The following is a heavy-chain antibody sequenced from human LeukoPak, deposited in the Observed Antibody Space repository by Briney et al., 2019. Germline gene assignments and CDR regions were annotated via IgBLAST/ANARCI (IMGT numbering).Heavy chain of an antibody. CDR2: ISTSSSHI. CDR3: AKGIVVVTAWIDY. Sequence: GGSLRLSCAASGFTFSSYSMNWVRQAPGKGLEWVSSISTSSSHIYYADSVKGRFTISRDNAKNSLYLQMNSLRAEDTAVYYCAKGIVVVTAWIDYWGQGTLVTVSS. J-gene: IGHJ4*02. CDR1: GFTFSSYS. V-gene: IGHV3-21*01. D-gene: IGHD2-21*02.